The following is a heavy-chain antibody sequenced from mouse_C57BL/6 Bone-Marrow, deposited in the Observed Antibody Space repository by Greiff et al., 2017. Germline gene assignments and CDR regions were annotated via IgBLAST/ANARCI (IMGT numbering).Heavy chain of an antibody. CDR3: TRESNYDYDVGY. J-gene: IGHJ2*01. Sequence: QVQLQQSGPELVKPGASVKISCKASGYAFSSSWMNWVKQRPGQGLEWIGRIHPGDGDTNYNGKFKGKATLTADKSSSTAYMQLSSLTSEDSADYCGTRESNYDYDVGYWGQGTTLTVSS. CDR2: IHPGDGDT. D-gene: IGHD2-4*01. V-gene: IGHV1-82*01. CDR1: GYAFSSSW.